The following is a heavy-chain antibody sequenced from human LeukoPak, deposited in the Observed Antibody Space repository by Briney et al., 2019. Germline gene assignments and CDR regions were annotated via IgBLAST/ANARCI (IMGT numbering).Heavy chain of an antibody. J-gene: IGHJ6*03. CDR3: ARELSSGTYPYYYYYMDV. V-gene: IGHV4-4*07. CDR1: GGSISTYY. D-gene: IGHD1-26*01. CDR2: IYTSGST. Sequence: SETLSLTCTVSGGSISTYYWNWIRQPAGKGLEWIGRIYTSGSTNYNPSLKSRVTMSVDTSTNQFSLVLSSVTAADTAVYYCARELSSGTYPYYYYYMDVWGKGTTVTVSS.